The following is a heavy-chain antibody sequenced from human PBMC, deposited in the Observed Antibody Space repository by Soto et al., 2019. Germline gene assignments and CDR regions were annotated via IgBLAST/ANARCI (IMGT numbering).Heavy chain of an antibody. Sequence: ASVKVSCKVSGYTLTELSMHWVRQAPGKGLEWMGGFDPEDGETIYAQKFQGRVTMTGDTSTDTAYMELSSLRSEDTAVYYCATGIAAMGYWGQGTLVTVSS. CDR3: ATGIAAMGY. CDR2: FDPEDGET. V-gene: IGHV1-24*01. CDR1: GYTLTELS. J-gene: IGHJ4*02. D-gene: IGHD6-25*01.